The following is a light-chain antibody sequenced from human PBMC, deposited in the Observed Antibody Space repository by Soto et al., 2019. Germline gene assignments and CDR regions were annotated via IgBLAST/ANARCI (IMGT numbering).Light chain of an antibody. CDR2: SAS. CDR3: QQYHHLTRT. Sequence: ELVLTQSPATLSLSPGERATLSCRASQSVSSHLAWYQQKPGQAPRLLIYSASTMATGIPARFSGTGSGTEFTLTISSLQSEDFAVYYCQQYHHLTRTFGGGTRVEIK. J-gene: IGKJ4*01. CDR1: QSVSSH. V-gene: IGKV3-15*01.